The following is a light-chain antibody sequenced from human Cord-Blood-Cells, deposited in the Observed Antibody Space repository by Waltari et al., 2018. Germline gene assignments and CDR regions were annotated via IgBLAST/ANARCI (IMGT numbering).Light chain of an antibody. CDR3: QAWDSSTSYD. CDR2: QDS. J-gene: IGLJ1*01. Sequence: SYELTQPPSVSVSPGQTASIPCSGDKLGDKSACWYQQKPGQSPVLVVYQDSKRPSGSPERFSGSNTGNTATLPISGTQAMDEADDYCQAWDSSTSYDVGTGTKVTVL. CDR1: KLGDKS. V-gene: IGLV3-1*01.